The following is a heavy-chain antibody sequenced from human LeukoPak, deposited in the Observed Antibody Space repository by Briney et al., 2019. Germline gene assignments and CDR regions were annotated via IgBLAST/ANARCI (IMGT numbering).Heavy chain of an antibody. CDR3: ARGEGYCSGGSCLGY. CDR1: GFTFSSYA. CDR2: ISGSGGST. J-gene: IGHJ4*02. V-gene: IGHV3-23*01. Sequence: GGSLRLSCAASGFTFSSYAMSWVRQAPGKGLEWVSVISGSGGSTNYADSVKGRFTISRDNSKNTLYLQMHSLRGEDTAIYYCARGEGYCSGGSCLGYWGQGTLVTVSS. D-gene: IGHD2-15*01.